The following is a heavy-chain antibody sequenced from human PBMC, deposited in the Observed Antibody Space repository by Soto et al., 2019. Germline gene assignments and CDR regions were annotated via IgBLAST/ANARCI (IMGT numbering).Heavy chain of an antibody. V-gene: IGHV1-69*01. CDR1: GGTFSSYT. CDR2: ITPMFGTP. CDR3: ARDGTLYDSRAYYYLY. D-gene: IGHD3-22*01. Sequence: QVQLVQSGAEVKKPGSSVKVSCKASGGTFSSYTITWVRQAPGQGLEWMGGITPMFGTPNYAQKFRGRVTITVDESTSTAYMELSSLRSEDTAMYFCARDGTLYDSRAYYYLYWGQGTLVTVSS. J-gene: IGHJ1*01.